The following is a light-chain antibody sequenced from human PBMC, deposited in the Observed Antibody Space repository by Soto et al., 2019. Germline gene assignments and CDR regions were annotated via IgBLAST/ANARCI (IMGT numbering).Light chain of an antibody. CDR1: QSISSW. CDR3: QQYNSYSPYT. V-gene: IGKV1-5*03. CDR2: KAS. J-gene: IGKJ2*01. Sequence: DIQMTQFPSTLSASIGDRVTITCRASQSISSWLAWYQQIPGKAPKLLIYKASSLETGVPSRFSGSGSGTEFTLTISSLQPDDFATYYCQQYNSYSPYTFGQGTRLEIK.